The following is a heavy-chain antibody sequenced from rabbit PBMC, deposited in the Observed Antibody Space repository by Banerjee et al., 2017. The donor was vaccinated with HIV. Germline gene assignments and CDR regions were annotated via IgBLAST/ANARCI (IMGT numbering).Heavy chain of an antibody. CDR3: GRDRGVGYDLNL. V-gene: IGHV1S47*01. J-gene: IGHJ4*01. Sequence: QEQLEESGGDLVKPEGSLTLTCTASGFSFSSYGVSWVRQAPGKGLEWIGYIDPVFGSTYYASWVNGRFTISSHNAQNTLYLQLNSLTAADTATYFCGRDRGVGYDLNLWGPGTLVTVS. CDR1: GFSFSSYG. CDR2: IDPVFGST. D-gene: IGHD6-1*01.